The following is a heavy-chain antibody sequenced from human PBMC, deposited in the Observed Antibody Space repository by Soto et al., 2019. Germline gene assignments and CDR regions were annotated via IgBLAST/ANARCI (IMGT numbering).Heavy chain of an antibody. CDR1: GGSIISGDYY. Sequence: SETLSLTCTVSGGSIISGDYYWIWIRQPPGKGLEWIGYIYYSGSTYYNPSLKSRVTISVDTSKNQFSLKLSSVTAADTAVYYCARHTIAHLFDYWGQGTLVTVSS. J-gene: IGHJ4*02. CDR2: IYYSGST. CDR3: ARHTIAHLFDY. V-gene: IGHV4-30-4*01. D-gene: IGHD1-1*01.